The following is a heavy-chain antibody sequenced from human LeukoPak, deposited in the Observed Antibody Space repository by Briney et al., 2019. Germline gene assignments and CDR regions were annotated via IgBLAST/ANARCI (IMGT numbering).Heavy chain of an antibody. CDR1: GFTFSRYG. Sequence: AGGSLRLSCAASGFTFSRYGMHWVRQAPGKGLEWVAVIWYDGSKKNYADSVKGRFTISRDNSKNTLNLQMTSLRAGDTAVYYCARVSEDYSSGWYEEYFQHWGQGTLVIVSS. J-gene: IGHJ1*01. V-gene: IGHV3-33*01. CDR2: IWYDGSKK. D-gene: IGHD6-19*01. CDR3: ARVSEDYSSGWYEEYFQH.